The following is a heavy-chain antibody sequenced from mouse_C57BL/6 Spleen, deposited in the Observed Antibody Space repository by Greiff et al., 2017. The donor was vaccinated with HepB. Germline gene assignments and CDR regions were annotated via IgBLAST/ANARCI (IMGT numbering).Heavy chain of an antibody. CDR2: IDPSDSYT. CDR1: GYTFTSYW. V-gene: IGHV1-50*01. Sequence: QVQLQQPGAELVKPGASVKLSCKASGYTFTSYWMQWVKQRPGQGLEWIGEIDPSDSYTNYNQKFKGKATLTVDTSSSTAYMQLSSLTSEDSAVYYCARWADYYGSSFDYWGQGTTLTVSS. CDR3: ARWADYYGSSFDY. D-gene: IGHD1-1*01. J-gene: IGHJ2*01.